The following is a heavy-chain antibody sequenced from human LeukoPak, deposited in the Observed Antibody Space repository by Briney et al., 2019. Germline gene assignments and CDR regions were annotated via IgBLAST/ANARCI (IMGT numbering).Heavy chain of an antibody. CDR2: IYYSGST. D-gene: IGHD5-18*01. V-gene: IGHV4-30-4*08. Sequence: PSETLSPTCTVSGGSISSGDYYWSWIRQPPGKGLEWIGYIYYSGSTYYNPSLKSRVTISVDTSKNQFSLKLSSVTAADTAVYYCARVPRGYSYGLLDYWGQGTLVTVSS. J-gene: IGHJ4*02. CDR3: ARVPRGYSYGLLDY. CDR1: GGSISSGDYY.